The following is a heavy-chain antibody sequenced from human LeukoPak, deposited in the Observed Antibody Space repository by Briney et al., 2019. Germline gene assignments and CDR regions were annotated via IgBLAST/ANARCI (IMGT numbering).Heavy chain of an antibody. CDR2: IYYSGST. D-gene: IGHD2-15*01. J-gene: IGHJ4*02. V-gene: IGHV4-30-4*01. CDR1: GGSISSGDYH. Sequence: SSETLSLTCTVSGGSISSGDYHWSWIRQPPGKGLEWIGYIYYSGSTYYNPSLKSRVTISVDTSKNQFSLKLSSVTAADTAVYYCARDIGEDGGSCFDYWGQGTLVTVSS. CDR3: ARDIGEDGGSCFDY.